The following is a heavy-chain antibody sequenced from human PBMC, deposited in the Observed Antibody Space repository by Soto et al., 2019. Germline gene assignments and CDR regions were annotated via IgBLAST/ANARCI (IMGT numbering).Heavy chain of an antibody. Sequence: SETLSLTCTVSGGSISSGGYYWSWIRQHPGKGLEWIGYIYYSGSTYYNPSLKSRVTISVDTSKNQFSLKLSSVTAADTAVYYCARAQGDSSGYYFFDFFDYWGQGTLVTVSS. D-gene: IGHD3-22*01. J-gene: IGHJ4*02. CDR2: IYYSGST. CDR1: GGSISSGGYY. V-gene: IGHV4-31*03. CDR3: ARAQGDSSGYYFFDFFDY.